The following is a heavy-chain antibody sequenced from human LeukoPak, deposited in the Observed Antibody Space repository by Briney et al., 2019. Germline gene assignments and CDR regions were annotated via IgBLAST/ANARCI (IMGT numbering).Heavy chain of an antibody. D-gene: IGHD6-19*01. CDR3: ARVLGIAVAGPLDY. CDR1: RSNFSDYS. Sequence: GGSLRLSCAGSRSNFSDYSMNWVRQAPGKGLEWVSHISSSGTYIYYADSVTGRFTISRDNAENSLYLQMDSLRVEDTAVYYCARVLGIAVAGPLDYWGQGSLVTVSS. V-gene: IGHV3-21*01. CDR2: ISSSGTYI. J-gene: IGHJ4*02.